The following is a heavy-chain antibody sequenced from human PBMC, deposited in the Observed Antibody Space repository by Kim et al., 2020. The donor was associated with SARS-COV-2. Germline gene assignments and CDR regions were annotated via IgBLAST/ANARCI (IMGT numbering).Heavy chain of an antibody. CDR1: GFAFSSYW. D-gene: IGHD3-22*01. J-gene: IGHJ3*02. V-gene: IGHV3-7*01. CDR3: AILRCNLITCQGNDPFD. Sequence: GGSLRLSCAASGFAFSSYWMCWVRQVPGKGLEWVANIKQDGNGKNYVDSVKGRFTVSRDNAKNSLYLQMTSLRAEDTAVYYCAILRCNLITCQGNDPFD. CDR2: IKQDGNGK.